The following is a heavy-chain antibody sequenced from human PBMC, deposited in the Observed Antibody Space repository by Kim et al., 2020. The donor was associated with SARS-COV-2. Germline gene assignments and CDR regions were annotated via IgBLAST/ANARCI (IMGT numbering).Heavy chain of an antibody. Sequence: SETLSLTCTVSGGSISSSSYYWGWIRQPPGKGLEWIGSIYYSGSTYYNPSLKSRVTISVDTSKNQFSLKLSSVTAADTAVYCCARDGGGSYDYWIYYWG. CDR3: ARDGGGSYDYWIYY. D-gene: IGHD1-26*01. CDR2: IYYSGST. V-gene: IGHV4-39*07. J-gene: IGHJ4*01. CDR1: GGSISSSSYY.